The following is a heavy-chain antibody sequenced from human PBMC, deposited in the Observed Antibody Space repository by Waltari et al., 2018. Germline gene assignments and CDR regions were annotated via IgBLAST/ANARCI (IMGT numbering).Heavy chain of an antibody. CDR3: ARMVVDPNWFDP. Sequence: QVQLVQSGAEVKKPGSSVKVSCKASGGTFSSYAISWVRQAPGQGLEWMGRIIPICGTANYAQKFQGRVTITADKSTSTAYMELSSLGSEDTAVYYCARMVVDPNWFDPWGQGTLVTVSS. J-gene: IGHJ5*02. D-gene: IGHD2-15*01. V-gene: IGHV1-69*08. CDR1: GGTFSSYA. CDR2: IIPICGTA.